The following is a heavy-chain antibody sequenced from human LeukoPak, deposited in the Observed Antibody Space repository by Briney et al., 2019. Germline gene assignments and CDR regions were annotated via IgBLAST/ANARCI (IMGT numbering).Heavy chain of an antibody. CDR1: GFTFSNYA. CDR2: ITGSGGST. J-gene: IGHJ5*02. V-gene: IGHV3-23*01. CDR3: AKEERLRPPYNCFDP. Sequence: PGGSLRLSCAASGFTFSNYAMSWVRQAPGKGLEWVSAITGSGGSTFYADSVRGRFTISRDNSRNTLYLQMNSLGAEDTAVYYCAKEERLRPPYNCFDPWGQGTLVTVSS. D-gene: IGHD1-1*01.